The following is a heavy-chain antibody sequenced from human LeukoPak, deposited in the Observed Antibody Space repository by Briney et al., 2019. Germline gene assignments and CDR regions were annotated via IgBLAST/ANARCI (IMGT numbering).Heavy chain of an antibody. CDR2: IHTSGST. Sequence: SETLSLTCTVSGGSISSYYWSWIRQPAGKGLEWIGRIHTSGSTNYSPSLKSRVTMSVDTSKNQFSLNLSSVTAADTAVYYCARDRYYCDSSARYFDYWGQGTLVTVSS. J-gene: IGHJ4*02. CDR1: GGSISSYY. V-gene: IGHV4-4*07. CDR3: ARDRYYCDSSARYFDY. D-gene: IGHD3-22*01.